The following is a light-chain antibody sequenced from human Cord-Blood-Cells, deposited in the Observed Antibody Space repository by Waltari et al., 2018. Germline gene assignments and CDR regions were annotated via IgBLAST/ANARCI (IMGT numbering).Light chain of an antibody. CDR1: RSDFGGYNY. V-gene: IGLV2-14*03. CDR3: SSYTSSSTFVV. Sequence: QSALTQPASVSGSPGQPITISSTVTRSDFGGYNYSSLYQHHQGKAPNLMIYDVSKRPSGVSNRFSGSKSGNTASLTISGLQAEDEADYYCSSYTSSSTFVVFGGGTKLTVL. CDR2: DVS. J-gene: IGLJ2*01.